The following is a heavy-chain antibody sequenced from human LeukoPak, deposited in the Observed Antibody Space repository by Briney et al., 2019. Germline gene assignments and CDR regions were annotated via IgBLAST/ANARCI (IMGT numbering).Heavy chain of an antibody. V-gene: IGHV3-48*04. D-gene: IGHD6-13*01. Sequence: GGSLRLSCAASGFTLTNYWMNWVRLAPGKGLEWVSYISSSGSTIYYADSVKGRFTISRDNAKNSLYLQMNSLRAEDTAVYYCARGLYSSSWSPFWFDPWGQGTLVTVSS. CDR2: ISSSGSTI. J-gene: IGHJ5*02. CDR3: ARGLYSSSWSPFWFDP. CDR1: GFTLTNYW.